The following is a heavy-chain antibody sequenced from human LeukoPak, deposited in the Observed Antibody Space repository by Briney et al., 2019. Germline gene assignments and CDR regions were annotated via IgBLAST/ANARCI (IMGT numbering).Heavy chain of an antibody. V-gene: IGHV3-9*01. CDR3: PLELGEGFDY. D-gene: IGHD1-7*01. CDR2: ISWNSGSI. CDR1: GFTFDDYA. J-gene: IGHJ4*02. Sequence: GGSLRLSCAASGFTFDDYAMHWVRQAPGKGLEWVSGISWNSGSIGYADSVKGRFTISRDNAKSSLYLQMNSLRAEDTAVYYCPLELGEGFDYWGQGTLVTVSS.